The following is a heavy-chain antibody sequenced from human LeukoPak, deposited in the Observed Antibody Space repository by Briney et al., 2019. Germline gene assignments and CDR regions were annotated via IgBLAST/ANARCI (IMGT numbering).Heavy chain of an antibody. V-gene: IGHV4-39*01. CDR1: GGSISSSSYY. CDR3: ARGVVVVAATRNYYMDV. D-gene: IGHD2-15*01. CDR2: IYYSGST. Sequence: SETLSLTCTVSGGSISSSSYYWGWIRQPLGKGLEWIGSIYYSGSTYYNPSLKSRVTISVDTSKNQFSLKLSSVTAADTAVYYCARGVVVVAATRNYYMDVWGKGTTVTISS. J-gene: IGHJ6*03.